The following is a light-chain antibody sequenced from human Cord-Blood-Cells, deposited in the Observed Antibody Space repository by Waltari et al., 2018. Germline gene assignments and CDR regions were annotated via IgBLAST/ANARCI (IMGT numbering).Light chain of an antibody. CDR1: QSISSY. J-gene: IGKJ4*01. V-gene: IGKV1-39*01. CDR2: APS. CDR3: QQSYSTPPA. Sequence: DIQMTQSTSSLPASVGDRVTLTCRASQSISSYLNWYQQKPRKAPKTLIYAPSSLQSGVPSRFSGSGSGTDFTLTISRLQPEDFATYYCQQSYSTPPAFGGGTKVEIK.